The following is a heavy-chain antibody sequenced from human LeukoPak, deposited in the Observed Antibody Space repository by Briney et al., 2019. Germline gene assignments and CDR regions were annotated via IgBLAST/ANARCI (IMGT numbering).Heavy chain of an antibody. CDR2: IYYSGST. CDR3: ASLSVAGNSPFFDY. J-gene: IGHJ4*02. D-gene: IGHD6-19*01. V-gene: IGHV4-39*01. Sequence: SETLSLTCTVSGGSISSSSYYWGWIRQPPGKGLEWIGSIYYSGSTYYNPSLKSRVTISVDTSKNQFSLKLSSATAADTAVYYCASLSVAGNSPFFDYWGQGTLVTVSS. CDR1: GGSISSSSYY.